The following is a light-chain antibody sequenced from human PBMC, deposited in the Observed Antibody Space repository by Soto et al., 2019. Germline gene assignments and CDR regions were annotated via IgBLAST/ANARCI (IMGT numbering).Light chain of an antibody. Sequence: QSVLTQPPSASGTPGQRVTISCSGSSSNIGSNYVYWYQQLPGTVPQLLIYRNSARPSGVPDRFSGSKSGTSASLAISVLRSEDEADYYCAAWDDSLSGVVFGGGTKLTVL. CDR2: RNS. CDR3: AAWDDSLSGVV. V-gene: IGLV1-47*01. J-gene: IGLJ2*01. CDR1: SSNIGSNY.